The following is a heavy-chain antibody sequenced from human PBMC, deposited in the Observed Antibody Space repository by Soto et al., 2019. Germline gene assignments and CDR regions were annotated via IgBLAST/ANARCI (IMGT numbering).Heavy chain of an antibody. CDR1: GGSISTVGHY. J-gene: IGHJ4*02. Sequence: LSLTCSVSGGSISTVGHYWTWIRQPPGKGMEWIGSIYHTGSTYYSKSLRSRLTMSVDTSKSQFSLRLSSVTAADTAVYYCARATGTLRSRNCDYWGQGSLVTVSS. CDR2: IYHTGST. D-gene: IGHD1-1*01. V-gene: IGHV4-31*03. CDR3: ARATGTLRSRNCDY.